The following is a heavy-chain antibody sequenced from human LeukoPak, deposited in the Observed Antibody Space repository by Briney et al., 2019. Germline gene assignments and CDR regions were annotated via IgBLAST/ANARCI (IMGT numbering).Heavy chain of an antibody. CDR1: GFTVNNNY. CDR2: IYSGDNT. J-gene: IGHJ3*02. CDR3: ARGHSRDGFDI. V-gene: IGHV3-53*01. Sequence: EPGGSLRLSCAASGFTVNNNYMNWVRQAPGKGLEWVSVIYSGDNTYFADSVKGRFTISRDNSKNTLFLQMNNLRAEDTAVYYCARGHSRDGFDIWGQGTMVTVSS. D-gene: IGHD6-13*01.